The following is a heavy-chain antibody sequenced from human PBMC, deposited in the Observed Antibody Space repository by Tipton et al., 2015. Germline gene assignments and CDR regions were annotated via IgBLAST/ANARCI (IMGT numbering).Heavy chain of an antibody. CDR2: INHSGST. V-gene: IGHV4-4*02. D-gene: IGHD4-23*01. J-gene: IGHJ4*02. CDR1: GGSISSRNW. CDR3: ARARGRHGGLFDS. Sequence: TLSLTCDVFGGSISSRNWWSWVRQPPGKGLEWIGEINHSGSTNYNPSLKSRVTISVDTSKTQFSLKMSSVTASDTAVYYCARARGRHGGLFDSWGQGILVTVSS.